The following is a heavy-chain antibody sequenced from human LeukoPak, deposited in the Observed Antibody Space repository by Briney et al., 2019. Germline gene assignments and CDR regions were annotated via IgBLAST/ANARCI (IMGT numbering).Heavy chain of an antibody. CDR2: MYHSGTS. J-gene: IGHJ4*02. CDR3: AVSSGWYKIDY. V-gene: IGHV4-4*02. Sequence: SETLSLTCAVSGASISSSNWWSWVRQPPGKGLEWIGEMYHSGTSNYNPSLKSRVTISVDKSKNQFSLNLNSVTAADTAVYYCAVSSGWYKIDYWGQGTLVTVSS. CDR1: GASISSSNW. D-gene: IGHD6-19*01.